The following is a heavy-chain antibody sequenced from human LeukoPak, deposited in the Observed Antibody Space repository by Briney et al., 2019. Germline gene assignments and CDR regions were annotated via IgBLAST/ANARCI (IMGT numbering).Heavy chain of an antibody. CDR1: GYSFTSHY. V-gene: IGHV1-46*01. Sequence: ASVKVSCKASGYSFTSHYMHWVRQAPGQGLEWMGLINPSGSSTLYAQKFQGRVTITADKSTSTAYMELSSLRSEDTAVYYCARGRGYSYGYSSDYFDYWGQGTLVTVSS. CDR2: INPSGSST. J-gene: IGHJ4*02. CDR3: ARGRGYSYGYSSDYFDY. D-gene: IGHD5-18*01.